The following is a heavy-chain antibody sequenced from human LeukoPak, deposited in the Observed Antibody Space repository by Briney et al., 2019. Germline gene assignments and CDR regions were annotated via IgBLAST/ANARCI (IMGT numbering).Heavy chain of an antibody. CDR1: GYTFTSYG. V-gene: IGHV1-18*01. D-gene: IGHD1-26*01. J-gene: IGHJ4*02. CDR2: ISAYNGNT. Sequence: GATVKVSCKASGYTFTSYGISWVRQAPGQGLEWMGWISAYNGNTNYAQKLQGRVTMTTDTSTSTAYMELRSLRSDDTAVYYCARAPYSRRSYLPDLDYWGQGTLVTVSS. CDR3: ARAPYSRRSYLPDLDY.